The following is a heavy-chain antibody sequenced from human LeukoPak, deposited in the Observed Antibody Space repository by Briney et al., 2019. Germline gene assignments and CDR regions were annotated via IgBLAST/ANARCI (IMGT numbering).Heavy chain of an antibody. CDR3: ARWVTADRGKKDAFDV. J-gene: IGHJ3*01. D-gene: IGHD2-21*02. V-gene: IGHV5-51*01. CDR2: IFPADSDT. Sequence: PGESLKISCKASGYSFTTYWIGWVCQMPGKGLEWMGIIFPADSDTRYSPSFQGQVTVSADKSITTAYLQWSSLKASDTAMYYCARWVTADRGKKDAFDVWGQGTMVTVSS. CDR1: GYSFTTYW.